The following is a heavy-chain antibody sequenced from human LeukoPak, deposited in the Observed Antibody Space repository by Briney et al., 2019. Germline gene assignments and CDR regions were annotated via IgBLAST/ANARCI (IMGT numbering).Heavy chain of an antibody. J-gene: IGHJ6*03. Sequence: ASVKVSCKTSGGTFSSYAISWVRQAPGQGLEWMGGIIPIFGTANYAQKFQGRVTITTDESTSTAYMELSSLRSEDTAVYYCARVAYYYDSSGRAIGNCMDVWGKGTTVTVSS. CDR1: GGTFSSYA. CDR2: IIPIFGTA. V-gene: IGHV1-69*05. CDR3: ARVAYYYDSSGRAIGNCMDV. D-gene: IGHD3-22*01.